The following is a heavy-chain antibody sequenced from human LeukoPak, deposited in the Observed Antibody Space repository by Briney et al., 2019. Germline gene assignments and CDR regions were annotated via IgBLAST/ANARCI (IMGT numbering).Heavy chain of an antibody. CDR1: GGSISSYY. CDR3: ARGDGYNFSWFDP. D-gene: IGHD5-24*01. CDR2: IYYSGST. Sequence: SETLSLTCTVSGGSISSYYWSWIRQPPGKGLEWIGYIYYSGSTNYHPSLKSRATISVDTSQNQFSLKLSSVTAADTAVYYCARGDGYNFSWFDPRGQGTLVTVPS. V-gene: IGHV4-59*01. J-gene: IGHJ5*02.